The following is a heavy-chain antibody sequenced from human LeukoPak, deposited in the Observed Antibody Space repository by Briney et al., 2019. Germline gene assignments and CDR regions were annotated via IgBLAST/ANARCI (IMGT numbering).Heavy chain of an antibody. Sequence: PGGSLRLSCAASGFTFSSYAMHWVRQAPGKGLEWVSGISWNSGSIGYADSVKGRFTISRDNAKNSLYLQMNSLRAEDTAVYYCARAGYSSSWYGESYFDYWGQGTLVTVSS. CDR1: GFTFSSYA. J-gene: IGHJ4*02. CDR3: ARAGYSSSWYGESYFDY. D-gene: IGHD6-13*01. CDR2: ISWNSGSI. V-gene: IGHV3-9*01.